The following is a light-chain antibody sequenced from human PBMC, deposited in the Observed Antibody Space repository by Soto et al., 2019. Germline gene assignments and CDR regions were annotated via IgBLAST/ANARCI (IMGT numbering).Light chain of an antibody. CDR1: QNLLYRSVNQKY. V-gene: IGKV4-1*01. CDR3: HQYYSNTRT. Sequence: EMVLTQCGDCLVASLGERATINCNSSQNLLYRSVNQKYVSWYQQKPGQPPKLVIYWASPRESGVLDLFSGSGAGTDFTLTISSLQAEDVAVDYCHQYYSNTRTFGQGTKVDIK. J-gene: IGKJ1*01. CDR2: WAS.